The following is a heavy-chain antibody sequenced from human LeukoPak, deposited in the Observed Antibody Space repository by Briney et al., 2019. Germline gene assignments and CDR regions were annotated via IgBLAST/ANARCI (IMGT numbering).Heavy chain of an antibody. J-gene: IGHJ4*02. V-gene: IGHV1-24*01. Sequence: ASVKVSCKVSGYTLTELSMHWVRQAPGKGLEWMGGFDPEDGETIYAQKFQGRVTMTEDTSTDTAYMELSSLRSEDTAVYYCATLPVCSSTSCYTDDYWGQGTLVTASS. CDR2: FDPEDGET. CDR3: ATLPVCSSTSCYTDDY. CDR1: GYTLTELS. D-gene: IGHD2-2*02.